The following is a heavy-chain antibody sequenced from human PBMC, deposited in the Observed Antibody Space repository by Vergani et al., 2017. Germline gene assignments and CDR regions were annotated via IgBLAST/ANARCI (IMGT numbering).Heavy chain of an antibody. D-gene: IGHD6-6*01. J-gene: IGHJ4*02. CDR1: GGSISSYY. CDR3: ARVSSIRPSPLRDY. CDR2: IYYSGST. V-gene: IGHV4-59*01. Sequence: QVQLQESGPGLVKPSETLSLTCTVSGGSISSYYWSWVRQPPGQGLEWIGYIYYSGSTNYNPALESRVTISVDTSKNQYSLKLSSMTAADTAVYYCARVSSIRPSPLRDYWGQGTLVTVSS.